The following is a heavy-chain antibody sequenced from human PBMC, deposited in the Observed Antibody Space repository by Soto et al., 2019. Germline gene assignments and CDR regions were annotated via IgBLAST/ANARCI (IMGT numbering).Heavy chain of an antibody. D-gene: IGHD5-18*01. CDR3: ARGYSYGYIWFDP. J-gene: IGHJ5*02. V-gene: IGHV1-69*13. Sequence: GASVKVFCKASGGTFRGYAISWVRPAPGQGLEWMGGIIPIFGTANYAQKFQGRVTITADESTSTAYMELSSLRSEDTAVYYCARGYSYGYIWFDPWGQGTLVTVSS. CDR2: IIPIFGTA. CDR1: GGTFRGYA.